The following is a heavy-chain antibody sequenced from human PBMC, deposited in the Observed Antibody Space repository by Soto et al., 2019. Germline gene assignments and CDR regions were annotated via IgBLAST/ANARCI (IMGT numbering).Heavy chain of an antibody. CDR3: ATMWSGYNSY. Sequence: SETLSLTCAVYGGSFSDYYWSCIRQPPGKGLEWIGEINHSGSTNCNPSLKSRVSISVDTSKNQFSLRLTSVTAADTALYYCATMWSGYNSYWSHGILVTVSS. CDR1: GGSFSDYY. D-gene: IGHD6-25*01. J-gene: IGHJ4*01. V-gene: IGHV4-34*01. CDR2: INHSGST.